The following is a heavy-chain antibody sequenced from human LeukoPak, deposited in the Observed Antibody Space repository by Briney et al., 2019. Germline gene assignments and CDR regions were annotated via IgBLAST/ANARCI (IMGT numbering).Heavy chain of an antibody. CDR2: VYYTGSA. CDR1: GGSVSNGNFY. Sequence: SETLSLTCTVSGGSVSNGNFYWSWLRQPPGKPLEWIGYVYYTGSAYYNPSLEGRVTISVDTSKNQFSVRLSSVTAADTAMYYCARSHNYYGSGDYWSQGTLVTVSS. CDR3: ARSHNYYGSGDY. D-gene: IGHD3-10*01. V-gene: IGHV4-61*01. J-gene: IGHJ4*02.